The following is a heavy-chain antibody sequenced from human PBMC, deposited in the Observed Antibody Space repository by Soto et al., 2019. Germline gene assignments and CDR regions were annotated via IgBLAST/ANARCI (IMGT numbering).Heavy chain of an antibody. J-gene: IGHJ5*02. V-gene: IGHV1-18*01. D-gene: IGHD3-10*01. CDR2: ISAYNGNT. CDR3: ARAPIGFGYGELHVLAWFDP. Sequence: QVQLVPSGAEVKKPGASVKVSCKASGYPFTSYGISWVRHAPGQGLEWMGCISAYNGNTNDAQKLRGRVTMATDKSKSKAYMELRNLRSDDTAVDYCARAPIGFGYGELHVLAWFDPWGQGTLVTVSS. CDR1: GYPFTSYG.